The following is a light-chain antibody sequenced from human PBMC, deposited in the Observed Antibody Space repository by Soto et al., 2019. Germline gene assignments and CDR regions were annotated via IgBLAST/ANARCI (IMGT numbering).Light chain of an antibody. CDR2: GAS. Sequence: EIVMTQSPATLSVSPGERDTLSCRASQSVGSNLAWYQQKPGQAPGLLIYGASTRATGIPARFSGSGSGTEFTLTISSLQSEDFAVYYCQQYNNWPPGTFGQGTKVEIK. V-gene: IGKV3-15*01. J-gene: IGKJ1*01. CDR3: QQYNNWPPGT. CDR1: QSVGSN.